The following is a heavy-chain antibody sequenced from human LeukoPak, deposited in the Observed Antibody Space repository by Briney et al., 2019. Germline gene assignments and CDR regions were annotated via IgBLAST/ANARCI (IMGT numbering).Heavy chain of an antibody. Sequence: GGSLRLFCAASGFTFSTYAMNWVRQAPGEGLKWVSCITGDSAYIYYADSVKGRFTISGDNAKNSLYLQMNSLRAEDTAVYYCARYGVSSSTSYIDFWGQGTLVTVSS. D-gene: IGHD2-2*01. CDR2: ITGDSAYI. CDR1: GFTFSTYA. V-gene: IGHV3-21*01. CDR3: ARYGVSSSTSYIDF. J-gene: IGHJ4*02.